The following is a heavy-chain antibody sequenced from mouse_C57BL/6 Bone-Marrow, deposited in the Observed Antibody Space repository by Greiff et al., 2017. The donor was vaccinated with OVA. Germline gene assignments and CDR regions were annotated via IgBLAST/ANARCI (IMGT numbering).Heavy chain of an antibody. CDR1: GYTFTDYY. D-gene: IGHD1-1*01. V-gene: IGHV1-19*01. J-gene: IGHJ1*03. Sequence: VQLQQSGPVLVKPGASVKMSCKASGYTFTDYYMNWVKQSHGKSLEWIGVINPYNGGTSYNQKFKGKATLTVDKSSSTAYMELNSLTSEDSAVYYCATRDYYGSYWYFDVWGTGTTVTVSS. CDR2: INPYNGGT. CDR3: ATRDYYGSYWYFDV.